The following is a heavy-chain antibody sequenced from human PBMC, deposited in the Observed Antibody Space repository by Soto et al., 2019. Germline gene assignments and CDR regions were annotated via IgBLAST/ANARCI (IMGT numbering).Heavy chain of an antibody. V-gene: IGHV5-51*01. J-gene: IGHJ6*02. D-gene: IGHD6-13*01. CDR2: IYPGDSDT. CDR3: ARGSSLGGFYYGMDV. Sequence: GESLKISCKGSGYSFTSYWIGWVRPMPGKGLEWMGIIYPGDSDTRYSPSFQGQVTISADKSISTAYLQWSSLKASDTAMYYCARGSSLGGFYYGMDVWGQGTTVTVSS. CDR1: GYSFTSYW.